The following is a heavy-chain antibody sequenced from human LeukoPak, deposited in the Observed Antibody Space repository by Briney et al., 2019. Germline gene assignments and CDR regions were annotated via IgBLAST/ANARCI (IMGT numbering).Heavy chain of an antibody. D-gene: IGHD5-24*01. CDR1: GGTFSRYA. Sequence: SVKVSCKASGGTFSRYAISWVRQAPGQGLEWMGRIIPIFGTANYAQKFQGRVTITTDESTSTAYMELSSLRSEDTAVYYCARDNSGDGYIQGIDYWGQGTLVTVSS. CDR2: IIPIFGTA. V-gene: IGHV1-69*05. J-gene: IGHJ4*02. CDR3: ARDNSGDGYIQGIDY.